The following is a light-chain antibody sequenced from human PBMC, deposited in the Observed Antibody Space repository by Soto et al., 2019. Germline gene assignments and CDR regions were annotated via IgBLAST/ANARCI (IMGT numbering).Light chain of an antibody. CDR2: DVS. V-gene: IGLV2-14*01. CDR3: SSYTSSSTAYV. Sequence: QSVLTQPASVSGSPGQSITISCTGTSSDVGGYNYVSWYQQHPGKAPKLMIYDVSNRPSGVSNRFSGSKSGNTVSLTISGLQADDEADYYCSSYTSSSTAYVFGTGTKVTVL. J-gene: IGLJ1*01. CDR1: SSDVGGYNY.